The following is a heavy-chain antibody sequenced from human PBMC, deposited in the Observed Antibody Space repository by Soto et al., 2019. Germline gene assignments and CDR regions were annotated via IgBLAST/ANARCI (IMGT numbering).Heavy chain of an antibody. Sequence: QVQLQESGPGLVKPSQSLSLTCTVSGDSINSGVDYWGWIRQRPGKGLEWLGYIYYSGGTKYPPALXYXXSLKPRINLSVATSKRQFSLRLPSVTAADTAVYYCARMWDYWSPGTLVTVSS. J-gene: IGHJ4*02. D-gene: IGHD2-21*01. CDR1: GDSINSGVDY. V-gene: IGHV4-31*03. CDR3: ARMWDY. CDR2: IYYSGGT.